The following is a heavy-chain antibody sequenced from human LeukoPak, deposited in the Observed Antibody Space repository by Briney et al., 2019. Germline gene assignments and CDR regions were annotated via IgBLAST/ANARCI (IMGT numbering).Heavy chain of an antibody. CDR3: AIPGEYFGSGSRPNWAYYYGMDV. CDR1: GFSFNNYS. CDR2: ISSSGSYI. J-gene: IGHJ6*02. D-gene: IGHD3-10*01. Sequence: PGGSLRLSCVASGFSFNNYSMNWVRQAPGKGLEWVSSISSSGSYIYYADSVMGRFTISRDNAKNSLYLQMNSLRAEDTAVYYCAIPGEYFGSGSRPNWAYYYGMDVWGQGTTVTVSS. V-gene: IGHV3-21*01.